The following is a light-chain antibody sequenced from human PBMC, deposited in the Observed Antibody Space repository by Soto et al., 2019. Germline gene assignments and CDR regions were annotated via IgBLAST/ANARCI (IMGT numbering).Light chain of an antibody. J-gene: IGKJ1*01. CDR2: AAS. CDR3: QQSYSTLWT. Sequence: DLQLTQSPSSLSASVGDRVTITSRARQSISSYLNWDQQKPGKAPKLLIYAASSLQSGVPSRFSGSGSGTDFTLTISSLQPEDFATYYCQQSYSTLWTFGQGTKVDIK. CDR1: QSISSY. V-gene: IGKV1-39*01.